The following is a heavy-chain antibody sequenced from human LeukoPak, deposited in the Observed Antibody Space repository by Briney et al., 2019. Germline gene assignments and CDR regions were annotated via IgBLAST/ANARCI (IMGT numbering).Heavy chain of an antibody. Sequence: KPSETLSLTRTVSGGSISSYYWSWIRQPAGKGLEWIGRIYTSGSTNYNPSLKSRVTMSVDTSKNQFSLKLSSVTAADTAVYYCARETVVAAIVTYYYYYYMDVWGKGTTVAVSS. CDR2: IYTSGST. CDR1: GGSISSYY. CDR3: ARETVVAAIVTYYYYYYMDV. V-gene: IGHV4-4*07. D-gene: IGHD2-15*01. J-gene: IGHJ6*03.